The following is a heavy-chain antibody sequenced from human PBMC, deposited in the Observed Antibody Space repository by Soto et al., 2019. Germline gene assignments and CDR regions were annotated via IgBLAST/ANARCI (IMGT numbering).Heavy chain of an antibody. Sequence: EVQLVESGGGVVRPGGSLRLSCAASGFTFDDYGMSWVGQAPGKGLEWVSGIIWNGRSTGYADSVKGRFTIARANAKNSLYLQMKSLRVEDTAFYHCARLRAYGSGSVDYWGQGTLVTVSS. V-gene: IGHV3-20*01. CDR1: GFTFDDYG. CDR2: IIWNGRST. CDR3: ARLRAYGSGSVDY. D-gene: IGHD3-10*01. J-gene: IGHJ4*02.